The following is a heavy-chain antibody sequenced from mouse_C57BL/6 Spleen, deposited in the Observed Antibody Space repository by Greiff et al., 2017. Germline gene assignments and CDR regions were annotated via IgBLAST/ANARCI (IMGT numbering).Heavy chain of an antibody. Sequence: RGGSGGGLVKPGGSRKLSCPASGFPFSDYGMHWVRQAPEKGLEWVAYSSSGSSTIYYADTVKGRFTISRDNAKNTLFLQMTSLRSEDTAMYYCARGFYYGSSYDYAMDYWGQGTSVTVSS. J-gene: IGHJ4*01. CDR3: ARGFYYGSSYDYAMDY. CDR2: SSSGSSTI. V-gene: IGHV5-17*01. CDR1: GFPFSDYG. D-gene: IGHD1-1*01.